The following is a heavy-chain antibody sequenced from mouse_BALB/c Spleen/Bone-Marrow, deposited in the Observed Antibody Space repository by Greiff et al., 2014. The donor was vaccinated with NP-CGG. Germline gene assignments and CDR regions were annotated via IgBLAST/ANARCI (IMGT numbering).Heavy chain of an antibody. CDR1: GFNIKDTY. J-gene: IGHJ4*01. Sequence: VQLKESGAELVKPGASVKLSCTASGFNIKDTYMHWVKQRPEQGLEWIGRIDTANGNTKYDPKFQGKATITADTSSNTAYLQHSSLTSEDTAVYYCARYGNGLMDYWGQGTSVTVSS. D-gene: IGHD2-1*01. V-gene: IGHV14-3*02. CDR3: ARYGNGLMDY. CDR2: IDTANGNT.